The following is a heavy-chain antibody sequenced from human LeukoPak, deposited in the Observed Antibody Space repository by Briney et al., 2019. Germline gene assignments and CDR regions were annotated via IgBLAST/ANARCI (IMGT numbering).Heavy chain of an antibody. V-gene: IGHV4-61*01. CDR1: GDSVSSGSYY. CDR2: IYYSGST. CDR3: ARGDSGSYFAY. D-gene: IGHD1-26*01. Sequence: SETLSLTCTVSGDSVSSGSYYWSWIRQPPGKGLEWIGYIYYSGSTSYNPSLKGRVTISGDTSKNQFSLKVSSVTAADTAVYYCARGDSGSYFAYWGQGTLVTVSS. J-gene: IGHJ4*02.